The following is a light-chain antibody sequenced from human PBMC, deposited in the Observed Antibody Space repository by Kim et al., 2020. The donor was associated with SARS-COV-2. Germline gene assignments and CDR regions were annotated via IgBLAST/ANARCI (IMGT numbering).Light chain of an antibody. CDR2: GKY. Sequence: SSELTQDPAVSVALGQTVRITCQGDSLRNSYATWYQQRPGQAPVLVLYGKYTRPSGIPDRFSGSASGNTASLTLTRAKPADEADYYCNSLDSIGDHMVFG. J-gene: IGLJ7*01. V-gene: IGLV3-19*01. CDR1: SLRNSY. CDR3: NSLDSIGDHMV.